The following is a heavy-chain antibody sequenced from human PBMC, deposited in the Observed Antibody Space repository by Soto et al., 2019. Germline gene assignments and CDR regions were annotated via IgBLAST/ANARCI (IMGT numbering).Heavy chain of an antibody. CDR3: ARADPVPSVYYYDSSGPLRY. Sequence: SETLSLTCTVSGGSISSGGYYWSWIRQHPGKGLEWIGYIYYSGSTYYNPSLKSRVTISVDTSKNQFSLKLSSVTAADTAVYYCARADPVPSVYYYDSSGPLRYWGQGTLVTVSS. D-gene: IGHD3-22*01. CDR2: IYYSGST. V-gene: IGHV4-31*03. J-gene: IGHJ4*02. CDR1: GGSISSGGYY.